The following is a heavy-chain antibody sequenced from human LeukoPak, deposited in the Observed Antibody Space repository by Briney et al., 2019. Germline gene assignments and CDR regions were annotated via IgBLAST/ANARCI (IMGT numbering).Heavy chain of an antibody. CDR3: AKDIQGQLVDGMDV. J-gene: IGHJ6*02. CDR2: ISWNSGSI. D-gene: IGHD6-13*01. V-gene: IGHV3-9*01. CDR1: GFTFDDYA. Sequence: GGSLRLSCAASGFTFDDYAMHWVRQAPGKGLEWVSGISWNSGSIGYADSVKGRFTIFRDNAKNSLYLQMNSLRAEDTALYYCAKDIQGQLVDGMDVWGQGTTVTVSS.